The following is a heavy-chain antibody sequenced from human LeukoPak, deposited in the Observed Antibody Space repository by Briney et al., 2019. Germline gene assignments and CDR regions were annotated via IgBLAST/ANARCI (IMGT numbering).Heavy chain of an antibody. CDR2: ISSSGSTI. D-gene: IGHD6-13*01. V-gene: IGHV3-48*03. CDR1: GFTFSSYE. CDR3: ASRYSSSRPFDP. J-gene: IGHJ5*02. Sequence: GGSLRLSCAASGFTFSSYEMNWVRQAAGKGLEWVSYISSSGSTIYYAESVKGRFTISRDNAKNPLYLQMNSLRAEDTAVYYCASRYSSSRPFDPWGQGTLVTVSS.